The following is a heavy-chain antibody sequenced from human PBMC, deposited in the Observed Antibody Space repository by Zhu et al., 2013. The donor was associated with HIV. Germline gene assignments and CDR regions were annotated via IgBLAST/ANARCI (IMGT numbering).Heavy chain of an antibody. CDR3: ARDSARIAAANRPSDY. V-gene: IGHV4-38-2*02. Sequence: QVQLQESGPGLVKPSETLSLTCAVSGYSISSGYYWGWIRQPPGKGLEWIGSIYHSGSTYYNPSLKSRVTISVDTSKNQFSLKLSSVTAADTAVYYCARDSARIAAANRPSDYWGQGTLVTVSS. CDR2: IYHSGST. J-gene: IGHJ4*02. D-gene: IGHD6-13*01. CDR1: GYSISSGYY.